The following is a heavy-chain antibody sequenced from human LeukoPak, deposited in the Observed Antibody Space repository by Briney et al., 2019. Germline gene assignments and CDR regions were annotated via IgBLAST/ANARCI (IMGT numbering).Heavy chain of an antibody. CDR3: ARDHRDYYDSSGYYYGYDY. CDR2: ISSSSSYI. J-gene: IGHJ4*02. CDR1: GFTFSSYS. V-gene: IGHV3-21*01. D-gene: IGHD3-22*01. Sequence: AGGSLRLSCAASGFTFSSYSMNWVRQAPGKGLEWVSSISSSSSYIYYADSVKGRFTISRDNAKNSLYLQMNSLRAEDTAVYYCARDHRDYYDSSGYYYGYDYWGQGTLVTVSS.